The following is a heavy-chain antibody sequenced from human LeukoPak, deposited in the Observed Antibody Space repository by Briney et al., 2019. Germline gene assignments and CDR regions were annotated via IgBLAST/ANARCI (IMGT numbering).Heavy chain of an antibody. J-gene: IGHJ4*02. D-gene: IGHD3-22*01. V-gene: IGHV3-23*01. Sequence: HPGGSLRLSCAASGFTFSSYAMSWVRQAPGKGLELVSSISGSGGSTYYADSVNGRFTISRDNSKNTLYLQMNRLRAEDTAVYYCAKSEDYYDSSGYNYWGRGTLVTVCS. CDR1: GFTFSSYA. CDR2: ISGSGGST. CDR3: AKSEDYYDSSGYNY.